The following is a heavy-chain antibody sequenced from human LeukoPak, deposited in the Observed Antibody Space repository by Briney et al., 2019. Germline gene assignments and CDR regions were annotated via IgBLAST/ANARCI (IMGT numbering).Heavy chain of an antibody. CDR2: IYSGGNT. Sequence: SETLSLTCSVSDGSINSDTYYWGWIRQPPGKGLEWIASIYSGGNTFHNPSLKSRVTISLDTSKNQFSLKLTSVTAADTAVYYCARDQRSLFDVWGQGSLVIVSS. D-gene: IGHD1-26*01. V-gene: IGHV4-39*07. CDR1: DGSINSDTYY. J-gene: IGHJ4*02. CDR3: ARDQRSLFDV.